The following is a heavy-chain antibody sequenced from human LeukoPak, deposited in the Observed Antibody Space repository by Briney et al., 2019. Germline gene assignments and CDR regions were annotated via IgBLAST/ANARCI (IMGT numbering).Heavy chain of an antibody. Sequence: DSVTLSCKASGYIFTDYYMHWVRQAPGQGLERMGWINPKSDDTKYTQNFQVKVTMNWDSYISTAYMELSRLRSDDTAVYYCARSVLRWSDYWGQGTLVTVSS. J-gene: IGHJ4*02. CDR1: GYIFTDYY. CDR2: INPKSDDT. CDR3: ARSVLRWSDY. D-gene: IGHD4-23*01. V-gene: IGHV1-2*02.